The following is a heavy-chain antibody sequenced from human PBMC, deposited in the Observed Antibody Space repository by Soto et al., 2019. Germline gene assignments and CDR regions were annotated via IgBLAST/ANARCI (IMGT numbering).Heavy chain of an antibody. J-gene: IGHJ3*02. CDR3: AKSQGYLEILKPTVTTFWGPFHI. Sequence: EVQLVESGGGLVQPGRSLRLSCAASGFTFDDYAMHWVRQVPGKGPEWVSGISWNSGSRGYAESVRGRFTISRDNAKNSLYLQMIGLRAEDTALYYCAKSQGYLEILKPTVTTFWGPFHIWGQGTMVTVSS. V-gene: IGHV3-9*01. D-gene: IGHD4-17*01. CDR2: ISWNSGSR. CDR1: GFTFDDYA.